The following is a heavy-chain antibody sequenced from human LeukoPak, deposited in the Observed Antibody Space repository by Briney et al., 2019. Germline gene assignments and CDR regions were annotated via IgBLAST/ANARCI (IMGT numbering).Heavy chain of an antibody. CDR3: AKWRDGYVFDY. CDR1: GFTFSSSW. CDR2: ISGSGRSI. V-gene: IGHV3-23*01. Sequence: PGGSLRLSCAASGFTFSSSWMHWVRQAPGKGLEWVSGISGSGRSIYYADSVKGRVTISRDNSKGTLFLQMNSLRAEDTAVYYCAKWRDGYVFDYWGQGTLVTVSS. J-gene: IGHJ4*02. D-gene: IGHD5-24*01.